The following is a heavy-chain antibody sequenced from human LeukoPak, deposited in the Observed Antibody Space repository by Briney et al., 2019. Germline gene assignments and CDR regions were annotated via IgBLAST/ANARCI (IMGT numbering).Heavy chain of an antibody. CDR2: INSDGRST. Sequence: PGGSLRLSCAASGFTFSSYWMHWVRQAPGKGLVWVSRINSDGRSTNYADSVKGRFTISRDNAKNTLYLQMNSLRAEDTAVYYCALSREAAGTVFDDWGQGTLVSVSS. D-gene: IGHD6-13*01. CDR3: ALSREAAGTVFDD. J-gene: IGHJ4*02. CDR1: GFTFSSYW. V-gene: IGHV3-74*01.